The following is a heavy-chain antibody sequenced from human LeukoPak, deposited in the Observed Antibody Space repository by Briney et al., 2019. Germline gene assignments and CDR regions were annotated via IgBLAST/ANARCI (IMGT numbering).Heavy chain of an antibody. CDR1: GFTFSSYE. J-gene: IGHJ4*02. Sequence: GGSLRLSCAASGFTFSSYEMNWVRQAPGKGLEWVSAISGSGGSTYYADSVKGRFTISRDNSKNTLYLQMNSLRAEDTAVYYCAKLKSRVVVAATIDYWGQGTLVTVSS. CDR3: AKLKSRVVVAATIDY. V-gene: IGHV3-23*01. D-gene: IGHD2-15*01. CDR2: ISGSGGST.